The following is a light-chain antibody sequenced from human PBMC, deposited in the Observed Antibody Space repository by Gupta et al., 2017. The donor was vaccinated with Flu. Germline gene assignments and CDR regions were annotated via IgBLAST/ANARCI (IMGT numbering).Light chain of an antibody. Sequence: EIVLTQSPGTLSLSLGERATLSCRASQSVSSSYLAWYQQKPGQAPRLLIYGASSRATGIPDRLSGSGSGTDFTLTISRLEPEDFAVYYCQQYGSSPYTFGQGTKLEIK. CDR1: QSVSSSY. J-gene: IGKJ2*01. CDR3: QQYGSSPYT. CDR2: GAS. V-gene: IGKV3-20*01.